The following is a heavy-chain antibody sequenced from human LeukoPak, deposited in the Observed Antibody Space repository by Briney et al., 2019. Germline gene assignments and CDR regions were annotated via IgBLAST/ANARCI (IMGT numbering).Heavy chain of an antibody. Sequence: QPGGSLRLSCAASGFTFRSYAMSWVRQAPGKGLEWVSAISTSGGTTYYADSVKGRFTISRDNSKNTLYLQMNSLRADVTAVYFCAKLGARGYSLDYWGQGILVTVSS. CDR1: GFTFRSYA. CDR3: AKLGARGYSLDY. J-gene: IGHJ4*02. V-gene: IGHV3-23*01. D-gene: IGHD5-12*01. CDR2: ISTSGGTT.